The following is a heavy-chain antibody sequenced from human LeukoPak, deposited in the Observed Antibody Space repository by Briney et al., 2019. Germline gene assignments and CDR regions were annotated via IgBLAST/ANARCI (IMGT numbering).Heavy chain of an antibody. D-gene: IGHD3-3*01. CDR2: ISGSGGST. V-gene: IGHV3-23*01. CDR1: GFTFSSYA. J-gene: IGHJ4*02. Sequence: GGSLRLSCAASGFTFSSYAMSWVRQAPGKGLEWVSAISGSGGSTYYADSVKGRFTISRDNSKNTLYLRMNSLRAEDTAVYYCAKVATIFGVVIIASGYYFDYWGQGTLVTVSS. CDR3: AKVATIFGVVIIASGYYFDY.